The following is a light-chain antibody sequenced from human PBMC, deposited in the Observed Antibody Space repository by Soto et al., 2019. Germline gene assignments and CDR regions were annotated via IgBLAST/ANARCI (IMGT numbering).Light chain of an antibody. CDR2: DAS. Sequence: EIVLTQSPATVSLSPGERATLSCRASQSVSTFLAWYQQKPGQAPRLLIYDASNRATGIPARFSGSGSGTDGILTISSLEPEDFAVYYCQQRSNWPLTFGGGTKVEIK. CDR1: QSVSTF. CDR3: QQRSNWPLT. V-gene: IGKV3-11*01. J-gene: IGKJ4*01.